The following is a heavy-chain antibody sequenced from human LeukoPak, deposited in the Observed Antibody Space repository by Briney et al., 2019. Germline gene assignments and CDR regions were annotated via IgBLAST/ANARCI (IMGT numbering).Heavy chain of an antibody. D-gene: IGHD4-23*01. CDR3: ARQNDYGGNGFDY. CDR2: IYPRDSYT. J-gene: IGHJ4*02. V-gene: IGHV5-51*01. Sequence: PGXXRQISCQGSGSNFTTYWIGWVRELRGKGGEWMGIIYPRDSYTRYSPSFQGQVTISADKSISTAYLQWSSLKASDTAMYYCARQNDYGGNGFDYWGQGTLVTVSS. CDR1: GSNFTTYW.